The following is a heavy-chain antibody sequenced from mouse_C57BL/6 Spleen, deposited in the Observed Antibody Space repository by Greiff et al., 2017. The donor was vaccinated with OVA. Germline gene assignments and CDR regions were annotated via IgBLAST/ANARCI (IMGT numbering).Heavy chain of an antibody. J-gene: IGHJ2*01. CDR1: GYTFTSYW. D-gene: IGHD2-5*01. CDR3: AISNPFDY. CDR2: IYPSDSET. V-gene: IGHV1-61*01. Sequence: QVQLKQPGAELVRPGSSVKLSCKASGYTFTSYWMDWVKQRPGQGLEWIGNIYPSDSETHYNQKFKDKATLTVDKSSSTAYMQLSSLTSEDSAVYYCAISNPFDYWGQGTTLTVSS.